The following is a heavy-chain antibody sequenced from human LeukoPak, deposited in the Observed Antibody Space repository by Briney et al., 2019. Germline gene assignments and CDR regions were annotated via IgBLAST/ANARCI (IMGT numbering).Heavy chain of an antibody. CDR2: IYYSGST. J-gene: IGHJ4*02. V-gene: IGHV4-30-4*01. D-gene: IGHD4-17*01. CDR1: GGSISSGDYY. Sequence: SQTLSLTCNVSGGSISSGDYYWNWIRQPPGKGLEWIGYIYYSGSTSYSPSLTSRVTISLDTSKKQFSLKLSSVTAADTAVYYCARGDYGDLDFDYWGQGTLVTVSS. CDR3: ARGDYGDLDFDY.